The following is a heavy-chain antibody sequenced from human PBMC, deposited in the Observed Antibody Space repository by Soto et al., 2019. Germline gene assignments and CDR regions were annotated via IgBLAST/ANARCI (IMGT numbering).Heavy chain of an antibody. CDR2: INAGNGNT. J-gene: IGHJ3*02. CDR1: GYTFTSYA. Sequence: QVQLVQSGAEVKKPGASVKVSCKASGYTFTSYAMHWVRQAPGQRLEWMGWINAGNGNTKYSQKFQGRVTITRDTSARTAYMELSSLRSEDTAVYYCARDPPADYDYIWGSYRYNAFDIWGQGTMVTVSS. CDR3: ARDPPADYDYIWGSYRYNAFDI. V-gene: IGHV1-3*01. D-gene: IGHD3-16*02.